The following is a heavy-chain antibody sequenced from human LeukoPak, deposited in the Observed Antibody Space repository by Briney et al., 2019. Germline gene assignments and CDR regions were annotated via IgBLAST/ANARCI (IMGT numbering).Heavy chain of an antibody. D-gene: IGHD3-9*01. CDR3: AIPWGGVHVLRYFDPSYGMDV. CDR1: GWIFSCYV. CDR2: IIPIFGTA. J-gene: IGHJ6*02. V-gene: IGHV1-69*13. Sequence: SVKVSCKASGWIFSCYVISWVGPAPARGLEWMGGIIPIFGTASYAQKCQGRVKITATESTSTAYMEVSSMRSEGTAVYYGAIPWGGVHVLRYFDPSYGMDVWVQGTTVTVSS.